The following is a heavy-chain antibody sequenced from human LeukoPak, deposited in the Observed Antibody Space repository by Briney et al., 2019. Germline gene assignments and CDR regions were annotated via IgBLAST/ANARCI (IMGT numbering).Heavy chain of an antibody. CDR1: GYTFTSYD. CDR3: AREASGYRGYYDGMDV. V-gene: IGHV1-8*01. Sequence: GASVKVSCKASGYTFTSYDINWVRQATGQGLEWMGWMNPNSGNTGYAQKFQGRVTMTRNTSISTAYMELSSLRSEDTAVYYCAREASGYRGYYDGMDVWGQGTTVTVSS. D-gene: IGHD5-18*01. J-gene: IGHJ6*02. CDR2: MNPNSGNT.